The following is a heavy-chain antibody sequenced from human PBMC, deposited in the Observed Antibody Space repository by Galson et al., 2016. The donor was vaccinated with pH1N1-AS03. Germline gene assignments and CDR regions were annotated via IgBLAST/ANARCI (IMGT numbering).Heavy chain of an antibody. D-gene: IGHD1-14*01. CDR3: ARDHLGAGPAFDY. CDR2: TYYRSKWYN. CDR1: GDSVSSNTAA. Sequence: CAISGDSVSSNTAAWNWIRQSPSRGLEWLGRTYYRSKWYNDSAVFVTSRITINPDTSKNQFSLQLNSVTPEDTAVYYCARDHLGAGPAFDYWGQGTLVTVSS. V-gene: IGHV6-1*01. J-gene: IGHJ4*02.